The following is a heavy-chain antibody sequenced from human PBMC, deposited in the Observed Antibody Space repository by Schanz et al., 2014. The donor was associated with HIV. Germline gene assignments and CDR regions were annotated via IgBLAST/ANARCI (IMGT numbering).Heavy chain of an antibody. CDR1: GFTFSSYG. CDR3: ARENPLYYYLHGGPFDI. V-gene: IGHV3-30*03. CDR2: ISYDGSNK. D-gene: IGHD3-10*01. J-gene: IGHJ3*02. Sequence: QVQLVESGGGVVQPGRSLRLSCAASGFTFSSYGMHWVRQAPGKGLEWVAVISYDGSNKYYADSVKGRFTIARDNSKNTLYLQMNSLRVEDTAVYYCARENPLYYYLHGGPFDIWGQGTMVTVSS.